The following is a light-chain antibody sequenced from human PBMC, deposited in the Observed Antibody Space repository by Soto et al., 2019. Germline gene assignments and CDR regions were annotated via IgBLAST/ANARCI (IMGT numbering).Light chain of an antibody. J-gene: IGLJ1*01. CDR2: GVN. CDR1: SSDVGGYDY. Sequence: QSVLTQPASVSGSPGQSITISCTGTSSDVGGYDYVSWHQQHPGKAPKVIIYGVNKRPSGVPDRFSGSKSGNTASLTVSGLQAEDEADYYCSSYAGTNNYVFGIGTKLTVL. V-gene: IGLV2-8*01. CDR3: SSYAGTNNYV.